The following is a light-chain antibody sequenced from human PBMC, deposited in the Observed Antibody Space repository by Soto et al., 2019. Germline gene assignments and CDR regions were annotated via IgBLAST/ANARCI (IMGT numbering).Light chain of an antibody. CDR3: QHYDYWPWT. J-gene: IGKJ1*01. Sequence: ELVMTQSPATLSVSPGDTATLSCRASQSVGDYLAWYQQKPGQAPRLLIYGASIRATAIPARFSGSGSGTEFTLTINSLQSDDFALYSCQHYDYWPWTFGQGTKVDIK. CDR1: QSVGDY. V-gene: IGKV3-15*01. CDR2: GAS.